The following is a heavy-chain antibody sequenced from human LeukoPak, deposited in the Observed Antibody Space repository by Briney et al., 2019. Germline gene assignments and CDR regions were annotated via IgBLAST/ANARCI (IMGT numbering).Heavy chain of an antibody. CDR1: GYTFTSYD. Sequence: ALVKVSCKASGYTFTSYDINWVRQATGQGLEWMGWMNPNSGNTGYAQKFQGRVTITRNTSISTAYMELSSLRSEDTVVYYCARASTTVTGDYWGQGTLVTVSS. CDR3: ARASTTVTGDY. D-gene: IGHD4-17*01. J-gene: IGHJ4*02. V-gene: IGHV1-8*01. CDR2: MNPNSGNT.